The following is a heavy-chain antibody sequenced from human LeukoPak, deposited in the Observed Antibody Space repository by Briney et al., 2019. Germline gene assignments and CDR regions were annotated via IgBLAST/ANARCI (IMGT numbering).Heavy chain of an antibody. Sequence: GGSLRLSCAASGFTFSSYGMQWVRQAPGKGLEWMAFMRYDGRKRYYGDSVEGRFTISRDNSKNTLYLEMNSVRAEDTAVYYCAKSEGFDYWGQGTLVTVSS. J-gene: IGHJ4*02. V-gene: IGHV3-30*02. CDR1: GFTFSSYG. CDR2: MRYDGRKR. CDR3: AKSEGFDY.